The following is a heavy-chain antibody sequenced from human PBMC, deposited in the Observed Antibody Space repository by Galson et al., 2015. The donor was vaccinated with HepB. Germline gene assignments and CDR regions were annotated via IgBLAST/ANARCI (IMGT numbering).Heavy chain of an antibody. Sequence: SVKVSCKASGGTFSSYAISWVRQAPGQGLEWMGGIIPIFGTANYAQKFQGRVTITADESTSTAYMELSSLRSEDTAVYYCARDPATSYGYLEGGAFDIWGQGTMVTVSS. J-gene: IGHJ3*02. V-gene: IGHV1-69*13. CDR1: GGTFSSYA. CDR2: IIPIFGTA. CDR3: ARDPATSYGYLEGGAFDI. D-gene: IGHD5-18*01.